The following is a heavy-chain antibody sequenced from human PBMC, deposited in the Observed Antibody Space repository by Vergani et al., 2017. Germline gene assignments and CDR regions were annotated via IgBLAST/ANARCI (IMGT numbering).Heavy chain of an antibody. CDR2: IKQDGSEK. CDR3: ARVRWELLRGWWFDP. V-gene: IGHV3-7*01. Sequence: EVQLVESGGGLVQPGGSLRLSCAASGFTFSSYWMSWVRQAPGKGLEWVANIKQDGSEKYYVDSVKGRFTISRDNAKNSLYLQMNSLRAEDTAVYYCARVRWELLRGWWFDPWGQGTLVTVSS. D-gene: IGHD1-26*01. CDR1: GFTFSSYW. J-gene: IGHJ5*02.